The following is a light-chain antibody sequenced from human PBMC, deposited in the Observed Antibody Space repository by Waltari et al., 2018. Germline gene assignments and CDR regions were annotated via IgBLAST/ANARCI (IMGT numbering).Light chain of an antibody. CDR3: SLYMGSGIWV. Sequence: HTVVTQEPSLSVSPGGTVTLPCSLSSDTISSTSYATWYQQTPGQAPRTLVYKGNSRSSGVPDRFSGSILGNKAALTITGAQADDDSDYYCSLYMGSGIWVFGGGTKLTVL. CDR2: KGN. J-gene: IGLJ3*02. V-gene: IGLV8-61*01. CDR1: SDTISSTSY.